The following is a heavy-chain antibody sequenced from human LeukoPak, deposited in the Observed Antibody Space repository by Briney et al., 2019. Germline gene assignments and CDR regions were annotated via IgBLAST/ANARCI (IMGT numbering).Heavy chain of an antibody. D-gene: IGHD3-22*01. CDR1: GFIFNTYS. J-gene: IGHJ4*02. Sequence: PGGSLRLSCAASGFIFNTYSTNWVRQAPGKGLEWVSSISSSSNFIYYADSLKGRFTISRDNAKNSLYLQMNSLRAEDTAVYYCARVSGYYQYYDYWGQGTLVTVSS. CDR2: ISSSSNFI. CDR3: ARVSGYYQYYDY. V-gene: IGHV3-21*01.